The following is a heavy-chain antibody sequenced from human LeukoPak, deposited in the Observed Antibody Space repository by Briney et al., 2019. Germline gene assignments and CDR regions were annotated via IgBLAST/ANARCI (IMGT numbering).Heavy chain of an antibody. J-gene: IGHJ5*02. CDR2: IYYTGST. D-gene: IGHD3-9*01. CDR3: ARKYYDILTGYHYFNWFDP. Sequence: PSETLSLTCTVSGGSISSHYWSWIRQPPGKGLEWIGYIYYTGSTNYNPSLKSRVTISVDTSKNQFSLKLSSVTAADTAVYYCARKYYDILTGYHYFNWFDPWGQGTLVTVSS. CDR1: GGSISSHY. V-gene: IGHV4-59*11.